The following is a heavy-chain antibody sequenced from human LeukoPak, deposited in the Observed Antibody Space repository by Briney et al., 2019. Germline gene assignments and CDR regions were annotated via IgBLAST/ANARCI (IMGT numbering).Heavy chain of an antibody. V-gene: IGHV2-70*11. CDR1: GFSLSTNAMC. J-gene: IGHJ4*02. CDR2: IDWDDDT. CDR3: ARTLYDSSGYYSAMTDY. D-gene: IGHD3-22*01. Sequence: QTLSLTCTFSGFSLSTNAMCVSWIRQPPGKALEWLARIDWDDDTYYSTSLKTRLTISKDTSKNQVVLTVTNMDRVDTATYYCARTLYDSSGYYSAMTDYWGQGTLVTVSS.